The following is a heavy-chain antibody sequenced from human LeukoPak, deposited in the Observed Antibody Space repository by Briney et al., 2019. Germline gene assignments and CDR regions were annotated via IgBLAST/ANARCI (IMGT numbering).Heavy chain of an antibody. V-gene: IGHV3-11*04. D-gene: IGHD3-16*02. CDR2: ISRSGGTI. Sequence: GGSLRLSCAASGFTFSDHYMSWIRQAPGKGLEWVSYISRSGGTIYYADSVKGRFTISRDNAKNSLYLQMNSLRAEDTAVYYCARAIYDYVWGSYRYNAFDNWGQGTMVTVSS. J-gene: IGHJ3*02. CDR1: GFTFSDHY. CDR3: ARAIYDYVWGSYRYNAFDN.